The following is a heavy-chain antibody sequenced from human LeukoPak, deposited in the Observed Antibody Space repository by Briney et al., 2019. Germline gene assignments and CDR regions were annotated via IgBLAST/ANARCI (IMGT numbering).Heavy chain of an antibody. D-gene: IGHD3-22*01. CDR1: GGSISGSSYY. V-gene: IGHV4-39*01. CDR3: ARHYYDSNQEFDY. Sequence: SETLSLTCTVSGGSISGSSYYWGWIRQPPGKGLEWIGSIYYSGSTYYNPSLKSRVTISVDTSKNQFSLKLSSVTAADTAVYYCARHYYDSNQEFDYWGQGTLVTVSS. CDR2: IYYSGST. J-gene: IGHJ4*02.